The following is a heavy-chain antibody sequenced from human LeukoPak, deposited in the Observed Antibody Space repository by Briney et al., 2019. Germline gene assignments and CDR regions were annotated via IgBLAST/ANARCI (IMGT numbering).Heavy chain of an antibody. J-gene: IGHJ4*02. D-gene: IGHD4-17*01. Sequence: PGGSLRLSCAASGFTFSSYSMNWVRQAPGKGLEWVSSISSSTTYIYYADSVKGRFTISRDKAKNSLYLQIHSLRAEDTAVYFCATDYGYYFDYWGQGTLVAVSS. CDR1: GFTFSSYS. CDR2: ISSSTTYI. CDR3: ATDYGYYFDY. V-gene: IGHV3-21*01.